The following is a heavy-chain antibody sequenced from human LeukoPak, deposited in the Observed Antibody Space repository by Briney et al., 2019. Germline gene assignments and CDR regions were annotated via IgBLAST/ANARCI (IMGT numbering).Heavy chain of an antibody. J-gene: IGHJ5*02. CDR3: ARDQKYSSSSFDP. CDR1: GYTFTGYY. V-gene: IGHV1-2*02. CDR2: ISPNSGGT. Sequence: ASVKVSCKASGYTFTGYYMHWVRQAPGQGLEWMGWISPNSGGTNYAQKFQGRVTMTRDTSISTAYMELSRLRSDDTAVYYCARDQKYSSSSFDPWGQGTLVTVSS. D-gene: IGHD6-13*01.